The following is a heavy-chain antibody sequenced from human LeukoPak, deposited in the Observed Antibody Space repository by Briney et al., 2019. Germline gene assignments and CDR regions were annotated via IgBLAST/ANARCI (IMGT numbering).Heavy chain of an antibody. V-gene: IGHV3-7*01. CDR3: AREEYSRGCSDY. CDR1: GFTFSDHW. CDR2: IKPDGSDK. D-gene: IGHD6-19*01. Sequence: PGGSLRLSCAASGFTFSDHWMSWVRQAPGKGLEWVASIKPDGSDKYYVDSVKGRFTISRDNAENSLSLQMNSLSAEDTAVYYCAREEYSRGCSDYWGQGTLVTVSS. J-gene: IGHJ4*02.